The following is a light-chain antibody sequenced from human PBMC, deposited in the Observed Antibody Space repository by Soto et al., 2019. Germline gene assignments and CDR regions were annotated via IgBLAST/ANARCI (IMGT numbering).Light chain of an antibody. Sequence: QSALTQPASVSGSPGQSIAISGSGTSSDVGAYNCVSWYQQHTGKAPQLMIYDVSNRPSGVSNRFSGSKSGNPASLTISGLQAEYEADYYCRSYTSSGNYVFGTGTKVTVL. CDR3: RSYTSSGNYV. CDR1: SSDVGAYNC. CDR2: DVS. V-gene: IGLV2-14*01. J-gene: IGLJ1*01.